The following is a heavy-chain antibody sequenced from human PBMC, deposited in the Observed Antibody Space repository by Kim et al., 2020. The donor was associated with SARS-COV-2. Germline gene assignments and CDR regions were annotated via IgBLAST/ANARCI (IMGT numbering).Heavy chain of an antibody. CDR1: GFTFSSYA. Sequence: GGSLRRSCAASGFTFSSYAMHWVRQAPGKGLEWVAVISYDGSNKYYADSVKGRFTISRDNSKNTLYLQMNSLRAEDTAVYYCARDEGYYGSGGGDAFDIWGQGTMVTVSS. V-gene: IGHV3-30*04. CDR2: ISYDGSNK. CDR3: ARDEGYYGSGGGDAFDI. J-gene: IGHJ3*02. D-gene: IGHD3-10*01.